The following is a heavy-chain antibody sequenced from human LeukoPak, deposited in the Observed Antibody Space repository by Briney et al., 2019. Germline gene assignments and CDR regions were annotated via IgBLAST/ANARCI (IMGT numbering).Heavy chain of an antibody. Sequence: GASVKVSCKASGYTFTSYGISWVRQAPGQGLEWMGWISAYNGNTNYAQKLQGRVTMTTDTSTSTAYMELRSLRSDDTAVYYCATKKYYYDSSGYYYFDYWGQGTLVTVSS. V-gene: IGHV1-18*01. D-gene: IGHD3-22*01. CDR3: ATKKYYYDSSGYYYFDY. J-gene: IGHJ4*02. CDR2: ISAYNGNT. CDR1: GYTFTSYG.